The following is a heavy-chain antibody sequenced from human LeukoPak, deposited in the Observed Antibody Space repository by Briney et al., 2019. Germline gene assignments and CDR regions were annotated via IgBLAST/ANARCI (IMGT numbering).Heavy chain of an antibody. CDR3: ARLWYYDILTGRHAFDI. Sequence: GESLKISCKGSGYSFTSYWIGWVRQMPGKGLEWMGIIYPGDSDTRYSPSFQGQVTISADKSISTAYLQWSSLKASDTAMYYCARLWYYDILTGRHAFDIWGQGTMVTVPS. V-gene: IGHV5-51*01. CDR2: IYPGDSDT. J-gene: IGHJ3*02. D-gene: IGHD3-9*01. CDR1: GYSFTSYW.